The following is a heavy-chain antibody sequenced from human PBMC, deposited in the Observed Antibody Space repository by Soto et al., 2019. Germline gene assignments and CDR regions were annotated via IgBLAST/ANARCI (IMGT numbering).Heavy chain of an antibody. CDR2: IRWNSGSI. CDR3: AKAAATFRYYYYMDV. CDR1: GFTFDDYA. J-gene: IGHJ6*03. D-gene: IGHD6-13*01. V-gene: IGHV3-9*01. Sequence: EVQLVESGGGLVQPGRSLRLSCAASGFTFDDYAMHWVRQAPGKGLEWVSGIRWNSGSIGYADSVKGRFTISRDNAKNSLYLQMNSLRAEDTALYYCAKAAATFRYYYYMDVWGKGTTVTVSS.